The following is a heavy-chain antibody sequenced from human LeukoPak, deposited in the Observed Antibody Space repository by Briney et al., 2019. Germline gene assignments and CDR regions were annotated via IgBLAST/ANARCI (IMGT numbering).Heavy chain of an antibody. CDR1: GYTFTSYG. CDR2: ISAYNGNT. D-gene: IGHD2-8*01. V-gene: IGHV1-18*01. J-gene: IGHJ4*02. Sequence: ASVKVSCKASGYTFTSYGISWVRQAPGQGLEWMGWISAYNGNTNYAQKLQGRVTMTTDTSTSTACMELRSLRSDDTAVYYCARVLRVYPPDYWGQGTLVTVSS. CDR3: ARVLRVYPPDY.